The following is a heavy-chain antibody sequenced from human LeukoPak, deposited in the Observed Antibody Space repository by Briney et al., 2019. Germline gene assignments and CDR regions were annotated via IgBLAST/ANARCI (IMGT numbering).Heavy chain of an antibody. J-gene: IGHJ3*02. CDR3: ARARHGYYDSSGYYGAFDI. Sequence: PSETLSLTCTVSGGSISSYYWSWIRQPAGKGLEWIGRIYTSGSTNYNPSLKSRVTISVDTSKNQFSLKLSSVTAADTAVYYCARARHGYYDSSGYYGAFDIWGQGTMVTVSS. V-gene: IGHV4-4*07. CDR2: IYTSGST. CDR1: GGSISSYY. D-gene: IGHD3-22*01.